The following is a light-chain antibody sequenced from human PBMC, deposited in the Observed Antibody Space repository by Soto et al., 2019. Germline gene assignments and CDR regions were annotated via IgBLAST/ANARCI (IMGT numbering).Light chain of an antibody. J-gene: IGLJ1*01. CDR3: QTWGTGIRGV. Sequence: QPVLTQSPSASASLGASVKLTCTLSSGHSSYAIAWHQQQPEKGPRYLMKLNSDGSHSKGDGIPDRFSGSSSGAERYLTISRLQSEDEADYYCQTWGTGIRGVFGTGTKLTVL. CDR2: LNSDGSH. CDR1: SGHSSYA. V-gene: IGLV4-69*01.